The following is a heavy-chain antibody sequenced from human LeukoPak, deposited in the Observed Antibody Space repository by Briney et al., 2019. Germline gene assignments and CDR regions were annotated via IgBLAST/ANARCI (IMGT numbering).Heavy chain of an antibody. CDR1: GYSFTSYW. V-gene: IGHV5-51*01. Sequence: GESLKISCKGSGYSFTSYWIGWVRQMPGKGLEWMGIIYPGDSDTRYSPSFQGQVTISADKSISTAYLQWSSLKASDTAMYYCARQAVTYYDSSGYPFQTDYWGQGTLVTVSS. CDR3: ARQAVTYYDSSGYPFQTDY. J-gene: IGHJ4*02. CDR2: IYPGDSDT. D-gene: IGHD3-22*01.